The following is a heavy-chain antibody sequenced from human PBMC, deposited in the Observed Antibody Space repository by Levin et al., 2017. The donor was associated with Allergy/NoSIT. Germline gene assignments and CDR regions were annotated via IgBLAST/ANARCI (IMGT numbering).Heavy chain of an antibody. V-gene: IGHV1-69*01. Sequence: KISCKASGGTFSSYAISWVRQAPGQGLEWMGGIIPIFGTANYAQKFQGRVTITADESTSTAYMELSSLRSEDTAVYYCARVPYCSSTSCTYYFDYWGQGTLVTVSS. CDR1: GGTFSSYA. CDR2: IIPIFGTA. CDR3: ARVPYCSSTSCTYYFDY. D-gene: IGHD2-2*01. J-gene: IGHJ4*02.